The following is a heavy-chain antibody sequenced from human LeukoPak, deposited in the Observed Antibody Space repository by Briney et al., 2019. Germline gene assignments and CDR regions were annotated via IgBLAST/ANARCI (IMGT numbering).Heavy chain of an antibody. J-gene: IGHJ4*02. Sequence: GGSLRLFCTTSGFIFGDYAMSWVRQAPGKGLEWVSLIRGRVYGATTEYAASVKGRFAMSRDDSKSIAYLQMNSLKSEDTAMYYCSRERAGVFQYWGQGILVTVSS. CDR1: GFIFGDYA. V-gene: IGHV3-49*04. CDR2: IRGRVYGATT. CDR3: SRERAGVFQY.